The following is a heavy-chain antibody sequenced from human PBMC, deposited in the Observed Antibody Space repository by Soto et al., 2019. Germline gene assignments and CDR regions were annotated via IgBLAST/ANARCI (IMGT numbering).Heavy chain of an antibody. CDR1: GFTFSNYA. CDR3: AKTDWTYRYPMYYFDY. J-gene: IGHJ4*02. Sequence: PGGSLRLSCAASGFTFSNYAMTWVRQAPGKTPGKGLEWVSGVSGSGNSAYYADSVKGRFTISRDNSDNTVYLQMNSLRVEDTAVYYCAKTDWTYRYPMYYFDYWGQGTLVTVSS. D-gene: IGHD3-16*02. V-gene: IGHV3-23*01. CDR2: VSGSGNSA.